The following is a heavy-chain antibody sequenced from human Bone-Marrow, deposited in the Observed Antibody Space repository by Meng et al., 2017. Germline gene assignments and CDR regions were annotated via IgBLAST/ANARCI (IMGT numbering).Heavy chain of an antibody. V-gene: IGHV3-23*01. J-gene: IGHJ4*02. CDR1: GFTFSSYA. D-gene: IGHD2-15*01. Sequence: GESLKISCAASGFTFSSYAMSWVRQAPGKGLEWVSTISGSGTTTSYAGSVKGRFTISRDKSNNTLYLQMTSLRADDTALDFCAKARNILVVGAPSDFWGQGTLVTVSS. CDR2: ISGSGTTT. CDR3: AKARNILVVGAPSDF.